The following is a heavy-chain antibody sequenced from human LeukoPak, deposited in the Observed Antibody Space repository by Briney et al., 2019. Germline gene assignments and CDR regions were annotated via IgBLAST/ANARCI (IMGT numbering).Heavy chain of an antibody. D-gene: IGHD4-17*01. V-gene: IGHV4-59*01. CDR2: IYYSGST. J-gene: IGHJ4*02. CDR1: GGSISNYY. CDR3: ARGFTVTTPFDY. Sequence: SETLSLTCTVSGGSISNYYWSWIRQPPGKGLEWIGYIYYSGSTNYNPSLKSRVTISVDTSKNQFSLKLSSVTAADTAVYYCARGFTVTTPFDYWGQGTLVTVSS.